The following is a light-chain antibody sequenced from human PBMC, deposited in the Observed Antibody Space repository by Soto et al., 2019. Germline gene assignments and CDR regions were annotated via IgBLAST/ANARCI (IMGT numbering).Light chain of an antibody. CDR1: SSDVGSYNL. CDR3: CSYAGSSTYVV. V-gene: IGLV2-23*01. CDR2: EGR. Sequence: QSALTQPASVSGSPGQSITISCTGTSSDVGSYNLVSWYQQHPGKAPKLMIYEGRKRPSGVSNRFSGYKSGNTGSLTISGLQAEDEADYYCCSYAGSSTYVVFGGGTKLTVL. J-gene: IGLJ2*01.